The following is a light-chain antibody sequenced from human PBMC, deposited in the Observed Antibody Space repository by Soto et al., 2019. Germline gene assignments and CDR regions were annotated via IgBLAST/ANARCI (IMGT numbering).Light chain of an antibody. CDR1: SGHSSYI. V-gene: IGLV4-60*02. CDR3: ETWDSNTHTV. J-gene: IGLJ3*02. Sequence: QSVLTQSSAASASLGSSVKLTCTLSSGHSSYIIAWHQQQPGKAPRYLMKLEGSGSYNKGSGVPDRFSGSSSGADRYLTISNLQFEDEAAYYCETWDSNTHTVFGGGTKVTVL. CDR2: LEGSGSY.